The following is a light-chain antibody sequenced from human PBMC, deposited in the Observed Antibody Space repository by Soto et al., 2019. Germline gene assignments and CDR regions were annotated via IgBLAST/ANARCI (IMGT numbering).Light chain of an antibody. V-gene: IGKV1-12*01. Sequence: DIQMTQSPSTLSASVGDRVTITCRASQSISSWLAWYQQKPGKAPKLLIYAAASLQSGVPSRFSATFSGTEFTLTISSLQPEDLATYFCQQANSFPLTFGPGTKVDLK. CDR2: AAA. J-gene: IGKJ3*01. CDR3: QQANSFPLT. CDR1: QSISSW.